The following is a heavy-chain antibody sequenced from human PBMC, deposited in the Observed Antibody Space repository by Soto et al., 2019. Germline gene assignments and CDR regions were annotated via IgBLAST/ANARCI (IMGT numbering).Heavy chain of an antibody. D-gene: IGHD7-27*01. CDR2: IYYTGST. Sequence: QVQLQESGPGLVKPSETLSLTCTVSGASISSYYWTLIRQPPGKGLEWIGYIYYTGSTNYNPSLKSRVTITLDTSNHQYSLKLSSVTAADTAVYYCARQLGSRYPQDIWGQGTMVTVSS. CDR3: ARQLGSRYPQDI. V-gene: IGHV4-59*08. J-gene: IGHJ3*02. CDR1: GASISSYY.